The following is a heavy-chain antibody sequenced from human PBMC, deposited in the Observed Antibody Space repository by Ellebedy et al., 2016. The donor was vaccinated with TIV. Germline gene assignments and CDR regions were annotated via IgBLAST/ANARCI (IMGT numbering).Heavy chain of an antibody. J-gene: IGHJ4*02. CDR1: GFRFSSYG. CDR3: ASSSTSPLGH. CDR2: IGYDGSRK. D-gene: IGHD2-2*01. V-gene: IGHV3-30*02. Sequence: GESLKISCAASGFRFSSYGIHWVRQAPGGGLEWVAFIGYDGSRKHYADSVRGRFAISKDNSKNTLYLQMNSLRSDDTAVYYCASSSTSPLGHWGQGTLVTVSS.